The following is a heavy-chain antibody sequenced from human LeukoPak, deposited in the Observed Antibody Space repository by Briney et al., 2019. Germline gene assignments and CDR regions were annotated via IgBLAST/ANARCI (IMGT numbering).Heavy chain of an antibody. CDR1: GGSFSGYY. CDR2: INHSGST. D-gene: IGHD6-13*01. V-gene: IGHV4-34*01. J-gene: IGHJ5*02. CDR3: ARGLRGIAAAGSYTNWFDP. Sequence: SETLSLTCGVYGGSFSGYYWSWIRQPPGEGLEWIGEINHSGSTNYNPSLKSRVTISVDTSKNQFSLKLSSVTAADTAVYYCARGLRGIAAAGSYTNWFDPWGQGTLVTVSS.